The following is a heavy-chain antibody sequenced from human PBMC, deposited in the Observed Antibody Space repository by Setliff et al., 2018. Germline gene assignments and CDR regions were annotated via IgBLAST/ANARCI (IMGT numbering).Heavy chain of an antibody. CDR3: ARGQGHYYDSSGCLDY. Sequence: ASVKVSCKASGGTFSNYAVNWVRQAPGQGLEWMGGIIPFFRTANYAQNFQDRVTITTDKTTSTAFMEPSSLRSEDTAVYFCARGQGHYYDSSGCLDYWGQGTLVTVSS. V-gene: IGHV1-69*05. J-gene: IGHJ4*02. D-gene: IGHD3-22*01. CDR1: GGTFSNYA. CDR2: IIPFFRTA.